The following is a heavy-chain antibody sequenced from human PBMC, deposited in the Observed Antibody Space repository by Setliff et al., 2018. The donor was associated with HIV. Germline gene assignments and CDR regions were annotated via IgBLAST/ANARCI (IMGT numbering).Heavy chain of an antibody. CDR2: IYTSGST. V-gene: IGHV4-61*02. CDR1: GGSISSGSYY. J-gene: IGHJ5*02. CDR3: ARRWGIRGYSS. Sequence: PSQTLSLTCTVSGGSISSGSYYWSWIRQPAGKGLEWIGRIYTSGSTNYNPSLKSRVTISVDTSKNQFSLKLYSVTAADTSVYYCARRWGIRGYSSWGQGTLVTVSS. D-gene: IGHD5-18*01.